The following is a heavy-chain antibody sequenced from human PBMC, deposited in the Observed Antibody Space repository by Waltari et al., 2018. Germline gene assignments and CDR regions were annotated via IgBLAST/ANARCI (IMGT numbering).Heavy chain of an antibody. CDR2: LDTDGSGT. J-gene: IGHJ3*02. CDR1: GFTFSSNW. D-gene: IGHD6-13*01. Sequence: EVQLVESGGGLVQPGGSLRLSCAASGFTFSSNWWPGVRQGPGKGRVWVSRLDTDGSGTGYAASVKARFSISRDTAKNTLYLKMNSLRAEDTAVYYCARAGEGAAAYTFDIWGQGTMVTVSS. CDR3: ARAGEGAAAYTFDI. V-gene: IGHV3-74*01.